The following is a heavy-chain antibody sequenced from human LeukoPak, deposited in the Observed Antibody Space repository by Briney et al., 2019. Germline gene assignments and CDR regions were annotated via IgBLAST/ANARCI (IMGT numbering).Heavy chain of an antibody. V-gene: IGHV3-66*01. Sequence: GGSLRLSCAASGFTVSSNYMSWVRQAPGKGLEWVSLIYSGDNTYYADSVKGRFTISRDNSKNTLYLQMNSLRVEDTAVYYCVYWFDSWGQGTLVTVSS. CDR1: GFTVSSNY. CDR3: VYWFDS. CDR2: IYSGDNT. J-gene: IGHJ5*01.